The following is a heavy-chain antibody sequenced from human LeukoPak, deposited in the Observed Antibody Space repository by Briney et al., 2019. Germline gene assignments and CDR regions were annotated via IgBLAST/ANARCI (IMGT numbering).Heavy chain of an antibody. D-gene: IGHD3-10*01. CDR1: GFTFSIYW. CDR2: IKQDGSEK. Sequence: GGSLRLSCAASGFTFSIYWMNWVRQAPGKGLEWVANIKQDGSEKDYVESVKGRFTISRDNAKNSLYLQMNSLRAEDTAVYYCARVTYYYGSGSSDYWGQGTLVTVSS. CDR3: ARVTYYYGSGSSDY. V-gene: IGHV3-7*01. J-gene: IGHJ4*02.